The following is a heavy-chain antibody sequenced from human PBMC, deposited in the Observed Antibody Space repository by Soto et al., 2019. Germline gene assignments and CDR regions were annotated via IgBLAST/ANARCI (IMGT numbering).Heavy chain of an antibody. Sequence: GASARVSWEACGDAITGDYMHWVRQAPGQGLEWMGWINPNSGGTNYAQKFQGWVTMTRDTSISTAYMELSRLRSDDTAVYYCASAAGTNYYYYGMDVWGQGTTVTVSS. D-gene: IGHD6-13*01. CDR2: INPNSGGT. J-gene: IGHJ6*02. CDR3: ASAAGTNYYYYGMDV. CDR1: GDAITGDY. V-gene: IGHV1-2*04.